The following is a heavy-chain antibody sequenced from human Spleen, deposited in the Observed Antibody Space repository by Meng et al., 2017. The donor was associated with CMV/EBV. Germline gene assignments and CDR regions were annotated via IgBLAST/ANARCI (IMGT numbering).Heavy chain of an antibody. V-gene: IGHV3-66*02. Sequence: GESLKISCAASEIRVSGSYMNWVRQAPGKGLEWGSAIYSGGTTYPADSVKGRFTISRDNSKNTVYLQMNSMRGGDTAVYFCARDRILPMLSIGGYYGMDVWGQGTAVTVSS. CDR2: IYSGGTT. CDR3: ARDRILPMLSIGGYYGMDV. D-gene: IGHD3-16*01. J-gene: IGHJ6*02. CDR1: EIRVSGSY.